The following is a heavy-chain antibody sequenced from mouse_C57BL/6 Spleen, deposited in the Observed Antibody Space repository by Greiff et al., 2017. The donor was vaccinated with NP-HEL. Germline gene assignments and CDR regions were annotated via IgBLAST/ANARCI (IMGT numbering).Heavy chain of an antibody. CDR1: GYSITSGYY. CDR2: ISYDGSN. J-gene: IGHJ4*01. Sequence: VQLKESGPGLVKPSQSLSLTCSVTGYSITSGYYWNCLRQFPGNKLEWMGYISYDGSNNYNPSLKNRISITRDTSKNQFLLKLNSVTNEDTATYYCASLLPWDYWGQGTSVTVSS. CDR3: ASLLPWDY. D-gene: IGHD2-10*01. V-gene: IGHV3-6*01.